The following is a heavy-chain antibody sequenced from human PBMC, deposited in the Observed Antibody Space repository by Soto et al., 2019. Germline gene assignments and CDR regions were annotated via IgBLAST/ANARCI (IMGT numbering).Heavy chain of an antibody. D-gene: IGHD6-19*01. CDR1: GYTLTELS. CDR2: FDPEDGET. Sequence: ASVKVSCKVSGYTLTELSMHWVRQAPGKGLEWMGGFDPEDGETIYAQKFQGRVTMTEDTSTDTAYMELSSLRSEDTAVYYCATGKAYSSGYQHDYWGQGTLVTVSS. CDR3: ATGKAYSSGYQHDY. J-gene: IGHJ4*02. V-gene: IGHV1-24*01.